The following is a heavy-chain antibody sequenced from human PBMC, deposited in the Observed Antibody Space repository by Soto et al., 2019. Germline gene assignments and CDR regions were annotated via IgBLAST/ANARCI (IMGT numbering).Heavy chain of an antibody. CDR3: ARTTGVITVISAFDH. D-gene: IGHD7-27*01. J-gene: IGHJ4*02. V-gene: IGHV3-23*01. CDR1: GFTFNKHA. CDR2: ISGSGSST. Sequence: GGSLRLSCVASGFTFNKHALAWVRHAPGKGLGWVSAISGSGSSTYDSDSVEGRFTISRDNSNNTLYPQMNSLRAEDTAIYYCARTTGVITVISAFDHWGQGTPVTVSS.